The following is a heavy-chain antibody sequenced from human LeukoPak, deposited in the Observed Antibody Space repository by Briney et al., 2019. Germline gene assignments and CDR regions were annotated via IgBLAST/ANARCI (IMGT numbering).Heavy chain of an antibody. CDR2: IYYSGST. J-gene: IGHJ4*02. CDR1: GGSISSSSYY. Sequence: PSETLSLTCTVSGGSISSSSYYWGWIRQPPGKGLEWIGSIYYSGSTYYNPSLKSRVTISVDTSKNQFSLKLSSVTAADTAVYYCARPHQGIEVVPTDWGQGTLVTVSS. CDR3: ARPHQGIEVVPTD. D-gene: IGHD2-2*01. V-gene: IGHV4-39*01.